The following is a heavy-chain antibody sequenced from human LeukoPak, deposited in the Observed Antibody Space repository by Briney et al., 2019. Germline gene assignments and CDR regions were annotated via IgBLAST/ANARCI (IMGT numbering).Heavy chain of an antibody. CDR1: GYTFTSYD. J-gene: IGHJ5*02. Sequence: ASVKVSCKASGYTFTSYDINWVRQATGQGLERMGWMNTNSGNTGHAQKFQGRLTMTRDTSTNTAYMELSSLRSEDTAVYYCARGGDIAVVPAAMVGPWGQGTLATVSS. CDR3: ARGGDIAVVPAAMVGP. V-gene: IGHV1-8*01. D-gene: IGHD2-2*01. CDR2: MNTNSGNT.